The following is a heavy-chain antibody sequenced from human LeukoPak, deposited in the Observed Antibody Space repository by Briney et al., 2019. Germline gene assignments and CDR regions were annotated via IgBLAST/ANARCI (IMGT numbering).Heavy chain of an antibody. V-gene: IGHV1-2*04. D-gene: IGHD6-19*01. J-gene: IGHJ4*02. CDR3: ARDHSAWGYSSGSFDY. CDR1: GYTFTGYY. Sequence: ASVKVSCKASGYTFTGYYMHWVRQAPGQGLEWMGWINPNSGGTNYAQKFHGWVTMTRDTSISIAYMELSRLRSDDTAVYYCARDHSAWGYSSGSFDYWGQGTLVTVSS. CDR2: INPNSGGT.